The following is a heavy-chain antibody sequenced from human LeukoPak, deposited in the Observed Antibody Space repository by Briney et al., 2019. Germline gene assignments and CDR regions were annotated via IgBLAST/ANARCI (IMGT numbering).Heavy chain of an antibody. CDR3: ATLPNPSGAFDI. CDR2: IYYSGST. V-gene: IGHV4-59*12. Sequence: PSETLSLTCTVSGGSISSYYWSRIRQPPGKGLEWIGYIYYSGSTNYNPSLKSRVTISVDTSKNQFSLKLSSVTAADTAVYYCATLPNPSGAFDIWGQGTMVTVSS. CDR1: GGSISSYY. J-gene: IGHJ3*02.